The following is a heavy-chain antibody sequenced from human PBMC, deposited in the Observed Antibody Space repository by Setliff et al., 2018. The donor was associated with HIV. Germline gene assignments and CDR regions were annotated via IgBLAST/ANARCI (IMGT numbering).Heavy chain of an antibody. J-gene: IGHJ6*03. D-gene: IGHD6-6*01. CDR3: ARGITPPTRQGYYYMDD. Sequence: SETLSLTCTVPGGSISTDYWTWVRQSAGKGLEWIGRIQTSESTKYNPSLTRRLTISVDTSTNQFSLSLTSVTAADTAIYYCARGITPPTRQGYYYMDDWGKGTTVTVSS. CDR2: IQTSEST. V-gene: IGHV4-4*07. CDR1: GGSISTDY.